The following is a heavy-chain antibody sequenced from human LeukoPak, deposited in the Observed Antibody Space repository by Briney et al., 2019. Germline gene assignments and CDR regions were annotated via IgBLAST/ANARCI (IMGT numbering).Heavy chain of an antibody. V-gene: IGHV7-4-1*02. CDR2: INTNTGNP. Sequence: ASVKVSCKASGYTFTSYAMNWVRHAPGQGLEWMGWINTNTGNPTYAQGFTGRFVFSLDTSVSTAYLQISSLKAEDTAVYYCARRAADLVGYYYYYMDVWGKGTTVTVSS. CDR3: ARRAADLVGYYYYYMDV. CDR1: GYTFTSYA. J-gene: IGHJ6*03. D-gene: IGHD6-13*01.